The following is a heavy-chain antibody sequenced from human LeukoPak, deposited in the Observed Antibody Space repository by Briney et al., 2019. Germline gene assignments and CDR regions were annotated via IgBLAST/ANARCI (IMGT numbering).Heavy chain of an antibody. V-gene: IGHV3-74*01. J-gene: IGHJ4*02. Sequence: PGGSLRPSCAASGFTFSNYWVHWVRQAPGMGLVWVSRNPDGTTTSYADSVKGRFNISRDNAKNTLYLQMNSLRAEDTAVYYCARGYSGIYRIEYWGQGTLVTVSS. CDR3: ARGYSGIYRIEY. CDR1: GFTFSNYW. CDR2: NPDGTTT. D-gene: IGHD1-26*01.